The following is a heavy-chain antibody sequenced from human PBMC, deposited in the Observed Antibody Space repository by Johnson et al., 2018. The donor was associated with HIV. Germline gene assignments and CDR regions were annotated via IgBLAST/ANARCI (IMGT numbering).Heavy chain of an antibody. Sequence: LVESGGGLFPPGGSLRLSCAASGFTVSSNYMSWVRQAPGKGLEWVSIIYSGGSTYYADSVKGRFTISRDNSKNTLYLQMNSLRAEDTAVYYCARGSGVLTGGDSDAFDIWGQGTMVTVSS. CDR3: ARGSGVLTGGDSDAFDI. CDR1: GFTVSSNY. D-gene: IGHD4-17*01. V-gene: IGHV3-53*01. J-gene: IGHJ3*02. CDR2: IYSGGST.